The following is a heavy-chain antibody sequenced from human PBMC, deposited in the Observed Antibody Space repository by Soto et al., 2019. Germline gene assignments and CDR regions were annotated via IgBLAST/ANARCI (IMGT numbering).Heavy chain of an antibody. J-gene: IGHJ4*02. D-gene: IGHD6-13*01. V-gene: IGHV1-3*01. CDR3: ARDTQYSSSYNY. CDR2: INAGNGNT. Sequence: ASVKVSCKASGYTITSYAIHWVRQAPGQRLEWMGWINAGNGNTKYSQKFQGRVTITRDTSASTAYMELSSLRSEDTAVYYCARDTQYSSSYNYWGQGTLVTVSS. CDR1: GYTITSYA.